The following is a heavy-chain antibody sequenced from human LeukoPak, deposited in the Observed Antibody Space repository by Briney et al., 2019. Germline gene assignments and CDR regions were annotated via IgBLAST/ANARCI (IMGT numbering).Heavy chain of an antibody. Sequence: SETLSLTCAVSGYFISINYYWGWIRQPPGKGLEWIGSIYHTGRTYYNPSLKSRVTISVDTSKNQFSLKLNSVTAADTAVYYCARAQWLVPPYFDFWGQGTLVTVSS. CDR2: IYHTGRT. D-gene: IGHD6-19*01. V-gene: IGHV4-38-2*01. CDR3: ARAQWLVPPYFDF. J-gene: IGHJ4*02. CDR1: GYFISINYY.